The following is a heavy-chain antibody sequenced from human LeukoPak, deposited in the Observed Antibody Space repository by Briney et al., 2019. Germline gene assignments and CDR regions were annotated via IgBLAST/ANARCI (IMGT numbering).Heavy chain of an antibody. D-gene: IGHD2/OR15-2a*01. CDR2: ISYDGSNK. CDR3: AKASSNYFYYFEY. V-gene: IGHV3-30*18. Sequence: GRSLRLSCAASGFTFSTYGMYWVRQAPGKGLEWVAVISYDGSNKYYADSVKGRFTLSRDNSKNTLYLQTNTLRDEDTAVYYCAKASSNYFYYFEYWGQGTLVTVSS. J-gene: IGHJ4*02. CDR1: GFTFSTYG.